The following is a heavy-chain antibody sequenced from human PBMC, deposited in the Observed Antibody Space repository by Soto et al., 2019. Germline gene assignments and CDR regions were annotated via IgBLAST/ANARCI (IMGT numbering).Heavy chain of an antibody. J-gene: IGHJ4*02. Sequence: EVQLVESGGGLVQPGGSLRLSCAASGFAFSMYWMSWVRQAPGKGLEWVANIKQDGSEKSYVDSVKGRFTISRDNAKNSLYLQINSLRVEDTAVYYCARLYSSSSLDYWGQGTLVTVSS. CDR2: IKQDGSEK. CDR3: ARLYSSSSLDY. CDR1: GFAFSMYW. D-gene: IGHD6-19*01. V-gene: IGHV3-7*04.